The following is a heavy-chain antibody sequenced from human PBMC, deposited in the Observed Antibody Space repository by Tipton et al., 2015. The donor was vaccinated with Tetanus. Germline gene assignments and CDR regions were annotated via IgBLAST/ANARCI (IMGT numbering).Heavy chain of an antibody. J-gene: IGHJ6*02. CDR3: VTVNFPNYYHCGMDV. D-gene: IGHD1-1*01. Sequence: TLSLTCTVSRGSISSGTFYWDWIRQPPGKGLEWIGNIYYNGNTLENPSLKGRVTLSLDKSKNQFSLNLTSVTAADTAMYYCVTVNFPNYYHCGMDVWGQGTTVTVSS. V-gene: IGHV4-39*01. CDR1: RGSISSGTFY. CDR2: IYYNGNT.